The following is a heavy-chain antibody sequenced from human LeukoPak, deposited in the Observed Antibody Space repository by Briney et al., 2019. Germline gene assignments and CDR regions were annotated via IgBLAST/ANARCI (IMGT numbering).Heavy chain of an antibody. D-gene: IGHD6-19*01. V-gene: IGHV3-23*01. Sequence: GGSLRLSCAASGFTFSNYAMSWVRQAPGKGLEWVSTITGGGRGTYSVDSVKGRFTISRDNSKNTLYLQMNSLRAEDTAVYFCAIHRPGTSLAVAATGDYWGQRTLVTASS. CDR2: ITGGGRGT. CDR1: GFTFSNYA. J-gene: IGHJ4*02. CDR3: AIHRPGTSLAVAATGDY.